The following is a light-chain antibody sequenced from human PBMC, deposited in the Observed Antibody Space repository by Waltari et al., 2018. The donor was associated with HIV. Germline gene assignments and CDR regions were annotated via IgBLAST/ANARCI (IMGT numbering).Light chain of an antibody. CDR3: QQSYTTPRN. V-gene: IGKV1-39*01. J-gene: IGKJ2*01. CDR2: AAS. CDR1: QNIGSY. Sequence: DTQMTQSPPSLPAPIGDSVTITCRSGQNIGSYLNWFQQRSGKAPKHLIYAASTLVSGVPSRFSGSGSATDFTLTINSLQPEDFATYYGQQSYTTPRNFGQGTKLETK.